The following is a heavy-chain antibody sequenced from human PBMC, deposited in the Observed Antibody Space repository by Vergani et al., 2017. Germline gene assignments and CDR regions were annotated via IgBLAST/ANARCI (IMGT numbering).Heavy chain of an antibody. V-gene: IGHV4-39*01. CDR1: GGSINPSSSF. Sequence: QLQLQESGPGLVKPSETLSLICTVPGGSINPSSSFWGWIRQSPGKGLERIGSINYVGRSYYIPSLQSRATVFVDTSKNQFSLNLTSVTAADSAVYYCARGSGDNWYFDLWGRGTLVSVSS. CDR2: INYVGRS. J-gene: IGHJ2*01. CDR3: ARGSGDNWYFDL. D-gene: IGHD3-10*01.